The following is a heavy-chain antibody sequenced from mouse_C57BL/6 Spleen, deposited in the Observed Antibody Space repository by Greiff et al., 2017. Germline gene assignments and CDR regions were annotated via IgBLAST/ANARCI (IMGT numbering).Heavy chain of an antibody. J-gene: IGHJ2*01. V-gene: IGHV1-50*01. CDR1: GYTFTSYW. D-gene: IGHD1-1*01. CDR3: ARGNYYGSSYSYFDY. CDR2: IDPSDSYT. Sequence: VQLQQPGAELVKPGASVKLSCKASGYTFTSYWMQWVKQRPGQGLEWIGEIDPSDSYTNYNQTFKGKATLTVDTSSSTAYMQLSSLTSEDSAVYYCARGNYYGSSYSYFDYWGQGTTLTVSS.